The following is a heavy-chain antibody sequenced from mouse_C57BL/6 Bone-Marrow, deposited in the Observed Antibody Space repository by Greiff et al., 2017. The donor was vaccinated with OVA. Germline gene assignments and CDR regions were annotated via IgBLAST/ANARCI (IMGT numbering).Heavy chain of an antibody. J-gene: IGHJ1*03. CDR2: INPNYGTT. CDR3: ASFYDYDADWYFDV. V-gene: IGHV1-39*01. CDR1: GYSFTDYN. Sequence: VQLQQSGPELVKPGASVKISCKASGYSFTDYNMNWVKQSNGKSLEWIGVINPNYGTTSYNQKFKGKATLTVDQSSSTAYMQLNSLTSEDSAVYYCASFYDYDADWYFDVWGTGTTVTVSS. D-gene: IGHD2-4*01.